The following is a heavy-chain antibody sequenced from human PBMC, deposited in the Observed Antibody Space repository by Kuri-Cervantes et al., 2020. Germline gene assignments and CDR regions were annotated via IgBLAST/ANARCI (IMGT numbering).Heavy chain of an antibody. CDR1: GGSISSSSYY. D-gene: IGHD3-10*01. CDR2: IYYSGST. CDR3: ARYPTGAIWFRDNDAFDI. Sequence: GSLRLSCTVSGGSISSSSYYWGWIRQPPGKGLEWIGSIYYSGSTYYNPSLKSRVTISVDTSKNQFSLKLSSVTAADTAVYYCARYPTGAIWFRDNDAFDIWGQGTMVTVSS. V-gene: IGHV4-39*07. J-gene: IGHJ3*02.